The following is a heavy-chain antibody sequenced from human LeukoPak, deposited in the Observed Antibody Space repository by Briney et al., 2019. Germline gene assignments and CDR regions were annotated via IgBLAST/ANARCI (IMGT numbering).Heavy chain of an antibody. CDR3: AREIPRNYFDY. J-gene: IGHJ4*02. Sequence: SETLSLTCTVSGGSIRSSYYYWGWIRQPPGKGLEWIGSIYDSGSTYYNPSLKSRVTISVDTSKNQFSLKLSSVTAADTAVYYCAREIPRNYFDYWGQGTLVTVSS. CDR2: IYDSGST. CDR1: GGSIRSSYYY. V-gene: IGHV4-39*07.